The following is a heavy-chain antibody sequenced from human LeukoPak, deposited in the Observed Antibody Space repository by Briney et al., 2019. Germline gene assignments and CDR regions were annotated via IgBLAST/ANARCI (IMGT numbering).Heavy chain of an antibody. J-gene: IGHJ4*02. CDR2: ISSSSSTI. D-gene: IGHD3-10*01. Sequence: GGSLRLSCAASGFTFSSYSMNWVRQAPGKGLEWVSYISSSSSTIYYADSVKGRFTISRDNAKNSLYLQMNSLRAEDTALYYCARERYGSGSHTFDYWGQGTLVTVSS. CDR1: GFTFSSYS. V-gene: IGHV3-48*04. CDR3: ARERYGSGSHTFDY.